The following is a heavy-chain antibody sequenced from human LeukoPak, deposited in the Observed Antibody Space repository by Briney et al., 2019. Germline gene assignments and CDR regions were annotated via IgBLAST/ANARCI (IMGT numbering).Heavy chain of an antibody. CDR2: IYYSGST. D-gene: IGHD2-15*01. Sequence: SETLSLTCTVSGGSISSSSYYWGWIRQPPGKGLEWFGSIYYSGSTYYNPSLTSRVTISVDTSKNQFSLKLSSVTAADTAVYYCVNAGYCSGGSCSPIDYWGQGTLVTVSS. CDR1: GGSISSSSYY. V-gene: IGHV4-39*01. J-gene: IGHJ4*02. CDR3: VNAGYCSGGSCSPIDY.